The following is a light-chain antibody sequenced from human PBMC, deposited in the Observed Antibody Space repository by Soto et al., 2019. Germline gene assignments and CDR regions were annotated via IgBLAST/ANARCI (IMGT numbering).Light chain of an antibody. CDR1: SSDVGAYKY. CDR3: TSYVGSDTWV. Sequence: QSALTQPPSASGSPGQSVTISCTGTSSDVGAYKYVSWYQQYPGKAPKLMIYEVSKRPSGVPARFSGSKFGNTASLTVSGLQSEDEADYYCTSYVGSDTWVFGGGTKLTVL. V-gene: IGLV2-8*01. CDR2: EVS. J-gene: IGLJ3*02.